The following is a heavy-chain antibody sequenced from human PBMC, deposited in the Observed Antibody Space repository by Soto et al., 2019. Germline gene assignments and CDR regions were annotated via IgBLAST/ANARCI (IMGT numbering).Heavy chain of an antibody. J-gene: IGHJ4*02. CDR1: GGSISSSSYY. Sequence: SETLSLTCTVSGGSISSSSYYWGWIRQPPGKGLEWIGSIYYSGSTYYNPSLKSRVTISVDTSKNQFSLKLSSVTAADTAVYYCARHVRRFGEEDWGQGTLVTVSS. CDR3: ARHVRRFGEED. D-gene: IGHD3-10*01. CDR2: IYYSGST. V-gene: IGHV4-39*01.